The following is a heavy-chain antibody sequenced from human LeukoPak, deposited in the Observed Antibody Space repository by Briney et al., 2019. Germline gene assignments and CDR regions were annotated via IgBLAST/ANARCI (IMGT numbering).Heavy chain of an antibody. CDR3: AKASAIFGYDAFDN. D-gene: IGHD3-10*02. CDR2: VYYTGST. J-gene: IGHJ3*02. Sequence: SETLSRTWTVYSFSSYGIYWVWHRQPPGKGLESIGFVYYTGSTNYNPSLKRRVTMSVDTTRNQFSLNLRCGTATASSVYDDAKASAIFGYDAFDNWGQGTVVTVSS. V-gene: IGHV4-59*01. CDR1: SFSSYGIY.